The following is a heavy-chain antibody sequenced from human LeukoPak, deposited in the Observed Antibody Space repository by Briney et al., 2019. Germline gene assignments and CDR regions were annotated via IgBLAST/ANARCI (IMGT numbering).Heavy chain of an antibody. J-gene: IGHJ4*02. CDR3: ARDTSGYEFFDY. Sequence: PSETLSLTCTVSGYSISSAYYWVWIRQPPGKGLEWIGSIYHSGGTYYNPSLKSRVTISVDTSKNQFSLKLSSVTAADTAVYYCARDTSGYEFFDYWDQGTLVTVSS. D-gene: IGHD5-12*01. CDR1: GYSISSAYY. V-gene: IGHV4-38-2*02. CDR2: IYHSGGT.